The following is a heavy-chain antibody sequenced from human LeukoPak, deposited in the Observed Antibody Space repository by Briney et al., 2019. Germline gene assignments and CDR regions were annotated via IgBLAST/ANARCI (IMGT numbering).Heavy chain of an antibody. D-gene: IGHD2-15*01. CDR3: VQGWRDN. Sequence: PGGSLGLSCAASGFTFSNYWMSWVRQAPGKGLEWVANINQDSSEKYYVDSVKGRFTISRDNAKNSLYLQLNTLRPEGTAVYYCVQGWRDNWGQGTLVTVSS. CDR1: GFTFSNYW. V-gene: IGHV3-7*01. J-gene: IGHJ4*02. CDR2: INQDSSEK.